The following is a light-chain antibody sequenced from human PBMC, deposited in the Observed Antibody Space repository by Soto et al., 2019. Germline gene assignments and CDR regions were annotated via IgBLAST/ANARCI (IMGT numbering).Light chain of an antibody. CDR3: QQFSSYPLT. CDR2: DAS. CDR1: QSVTDF. V-gene: IGKV3-11*01. Sequence: VVSQSAVALSLSTGERATLSCRASQSVTDFLAWYQQKPGQAPRLLIYDASNRATGIPARFSGSGSGTDFTLTISRLEPEDFAVYYCQQFSSYPLTFGGGTKVDIK. J-gene: IGKJ4*01.